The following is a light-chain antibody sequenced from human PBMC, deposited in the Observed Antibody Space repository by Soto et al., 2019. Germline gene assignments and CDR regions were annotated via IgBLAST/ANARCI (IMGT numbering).Light chain of an antibody. V-gene: IGKV1-5*03. J-gene: IGKJ2*01. CDR3: QQYNEFQYT. CDR1: QTISSR. CDR2: KAT. Sequence: DIQMTQSPSSLSASVGDRVTITCRASQTISSRLAWYQQKPGQAPKLLIYKATNLQTGVASRFSGSGSGTEFSLTISSLQPDDFAVYYCQQYNEFQYTFGQGTRLYI.